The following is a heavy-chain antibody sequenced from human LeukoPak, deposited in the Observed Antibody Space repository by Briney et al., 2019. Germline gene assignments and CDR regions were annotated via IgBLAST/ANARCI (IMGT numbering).Heavy chain of an antibody. CDR3: VKSSSMIVVVHTFDY. D-gene: IGHD3-22*01. V-gene: IGHV3-64D*06. CDR1: GFTFSSYA. CDR2: ISSNGGST. Sequence: PGGSLRLSCSASGFTFSSYAMHWVRQAPGKGLEYVSAISSNGGSTYYADSVKGRFTISRDNSKNTLYLHMSSLRAEDTAVYYCVKSSSMIVVVHTFDYWGQGTLVTVSS. J-gene: IGHJ4*02.